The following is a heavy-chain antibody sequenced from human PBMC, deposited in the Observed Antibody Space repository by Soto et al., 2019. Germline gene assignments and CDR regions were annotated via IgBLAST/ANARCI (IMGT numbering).Heavy chain of an antibody. V-gene: IGHV1-2*02. J-gene: IGHJ6*02. CDR3: ARDRACSGGSCYSYYGMDV. CDR1: GYTFTGYY. Sequence: ASVKVSCKASGYTFTGYYMHWVRQAPGQGLEWMGWINPNSGGTNYAQKFQGRVTMTRDTSISTAYMELSRLRSDDTVVYYCARDRACSGGSCYSYYGMDVWGQGTTVTVSS. D-gene: IGHD2-15*01. CDR2: INPNSGGT.